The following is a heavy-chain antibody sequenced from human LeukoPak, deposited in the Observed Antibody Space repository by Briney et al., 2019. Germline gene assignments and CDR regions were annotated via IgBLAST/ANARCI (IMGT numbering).Heavy chain of an antibody. CDR2: ISWNSGSI. CDR1: GFTFDDYA. J-gene: IGHJ3*02. D-gene: IGHD6-13*01. V-gene: IGHV3-9*01. Sequence: GGSLRLSCAASGFTFDDYAMHWVRQAPGKGLEWVSGISWNSGSIGYADSVKGRFTISRDNAKNSLYLQMNSLRAEDTALYYCAKRMGLHSSSWYDDAFDIWGQGTMVTVSS. CDR3: AKRMGLHSSSWYDDAFDI.